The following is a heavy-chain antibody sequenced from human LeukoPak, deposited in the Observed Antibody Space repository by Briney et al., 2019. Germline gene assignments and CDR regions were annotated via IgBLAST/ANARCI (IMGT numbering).Heavy chain of an antibody. CDR2: IDYTERP. CDR1: GGSISSSRYY. V-gene: IGHV4-39*01. J-gene: IGHJ4*02. Sequence: SETLSLTCSVSGGSISSSRYYWGWVRQPPGKGLEWLGSIDYTERPYYNPSLQSRLTISMDTSKSQFSLRLTSLTAADTAVYYCATLTGTRSPSTLWGQGTLVTVSS. CDR3: ATLTGTRSPSTL. D-gene: IGHD1-14*01.